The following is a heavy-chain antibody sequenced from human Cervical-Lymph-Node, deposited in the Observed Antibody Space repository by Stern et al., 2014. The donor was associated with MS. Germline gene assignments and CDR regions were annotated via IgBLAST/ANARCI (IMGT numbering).Heavy chain of an antibody. CDR1: GFTFSRYW. Sequence: EVQLVESGGGLVQPGGSLRLSCAASGFTFSRYWIHWVRQVPGKGLVWVSRINTDGRTKTYADSVRGRFTISRDNANNMVYLQMSSLRAEDTAAYYCAAAADCGGGRCYPYYYNGMDVWGQGATVTVSS. D-gene: IGHD2-21*01. V-gene: IGHV3-74*02. CDR3: AAAADCGGGRCYPYYYNGMDV. CDR2: INTDGRTK. J-gene: IGHJ6*02.